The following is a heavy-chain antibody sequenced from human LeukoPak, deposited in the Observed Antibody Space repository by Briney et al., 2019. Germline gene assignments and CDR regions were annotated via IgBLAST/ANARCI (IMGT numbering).Heavy chain of an antibody. CDR3: AIERGQAAENWFDP. CDR2: ISYDGSNK. J-gene: IGHJ5*02. D-gene: IGHD6-25*01. CDR1: GFTFSSYA. V-gene: IGHV3-30-3*01. Sequence: GGSLRLSCAASGFTFSSYAMHWVRQAPGKGLEWVAVISYDGSNKYYADSVKGRFTISRDNSKNTLYLQMNSLRAEDTAVYYCAIERGQAAENWFDPWGQGTLVTVSS.